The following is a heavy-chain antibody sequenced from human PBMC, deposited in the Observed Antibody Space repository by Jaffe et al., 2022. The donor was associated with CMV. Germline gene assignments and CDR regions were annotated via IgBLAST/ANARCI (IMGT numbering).Heavy chain of an antibody. CDR1: GYTFTYRY. D-gene: IGHD1-26*01. CDR2: ITPFNGNT. CDR3: ATSGSFLYFDY. Sequence: QMQLVQSGAEVKKTGSSVKVSCKASGYTFTYRYLHWVRQAPGQALEWMGWITPFNGNTNYAQKFQDRVTITRDRSMSTAYMELSSLRSEDTAMYYCATSGSFLYFDYWGQGTLVTVSS. J-gene: IGHJ4*02. V-gene: IGHV1-45*02.